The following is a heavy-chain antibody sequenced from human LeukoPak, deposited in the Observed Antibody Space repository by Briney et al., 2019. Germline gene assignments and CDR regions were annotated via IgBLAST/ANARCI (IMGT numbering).Heavy chain of an antibody. V-gene: IGHV1-69*06. CDR2: IIPIFGTA. J-gene: IGHJ5*02. Sequence: SVKVSCKASGGAFSSYAISWVRQAPGQGLEWMGGIIPIFGTANYAQKFQGRVTITADKSTSTAYMELSSLRSEDTAVYYCARVQGITIFSTYNWFDPWGQGTLVTVSS. D-gene: IGHD3-9*01. CDR1: GGAFSSYA. CDR3: ARVQGITIFSTYNWFDP.